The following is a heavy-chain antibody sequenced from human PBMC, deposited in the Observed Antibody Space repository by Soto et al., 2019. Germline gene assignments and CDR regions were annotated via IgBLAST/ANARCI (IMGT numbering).Heavy chain of an antibody. Sequence: EVQLLESGGVLVQPGGSLRLSCAASGFTFSSYAMSWVRQAPGKGLEWVSAISDSGASTNYADSVKGRFTISRDNSKNTLYLQMNSLRAEDTALYYCARGVYCGGNCYSVLNYWGQGTLVTVSS. CDR3: ARGVYCGGNCYSVLNY. D-gene: IGHD2-21*02. V-gene: IGHV3-23*01. J-gene: IGHJ4*02. CDR2: ISDSGAST. CDR1: GFTFSSYA.